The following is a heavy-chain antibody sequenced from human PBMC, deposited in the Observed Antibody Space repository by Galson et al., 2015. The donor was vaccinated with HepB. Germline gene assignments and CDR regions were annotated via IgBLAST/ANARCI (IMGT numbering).Heavy chain of an antibody. V-gene: IGHV3-23*01. D-gene: IGHD3-9*01. CDR1: GFTFSSFA. J-gene: IGHJ4*02. CDR2: ITNSGDNT. CDR3: AKDSARHVLRYFDWLPEGEYFDF. Sequence: SLRLSCAASGFTFSSFAMSWVRQAPGKGLEWVSGITNSGDNTYYADSVKGRFTISRDNSKDTLYLQMNSLRAEDTAVYYCAKDSARHVLRYFDWLPEGEYFDFWGQGTLVTVSS.